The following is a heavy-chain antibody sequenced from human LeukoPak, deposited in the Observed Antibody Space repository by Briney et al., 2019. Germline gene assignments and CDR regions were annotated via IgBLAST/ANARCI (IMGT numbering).Heavy chain of an antibody. CDR3: ARRAYSGSGSSDY. V-gene: IGHV4-59*08. CDR2: IYYSGST. D-gene: IGHD3-10*01. Sequence: PSETLSLTCTVSGGSISSYYWSWIRQPPGKGLEWIGYIYYSGSTNYNPSLKSRVTISVDTSKNQFSLKLSSVTAADTAVYYCARRAYSGSGSSDYWGQGTLVTVSS. CDR1: GGSISSYY. J-gene: IGHJ4*02.